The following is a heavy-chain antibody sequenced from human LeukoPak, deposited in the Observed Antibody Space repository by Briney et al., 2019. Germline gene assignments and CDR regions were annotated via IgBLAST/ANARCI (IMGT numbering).Heavy chain of an antibody. CDR2: ISAYDGDT. Sequence: ASVKVSCKASGYTFTSYDINWVRQAPGQGLEWMGWISAYDGDTNYAQKLQGRVTMTTDTSTSTAYMELRSLISDDTALYYCVRGRRHDYWGQGTLVTVSS. J-gene: IGHJ4*02. CDR1: GYTFTSYD. V-gene: IGHV1-18*01. CDR3: VRGRRHDY.